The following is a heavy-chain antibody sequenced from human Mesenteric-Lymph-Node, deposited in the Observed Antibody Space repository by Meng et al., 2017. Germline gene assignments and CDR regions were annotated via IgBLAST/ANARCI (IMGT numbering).Heavy chain of an antibody. V-gene: IGHV3-49*03. CDR1: GFTLGDYA. Sequence: GGSLRLSCTASGFTLGDYAMSWFRQAPGKGLEWVGFIRNKAYGGTTEYAASVKGRFSISKDDSIAYLQMNSLKSEDTAMYYCTTLVGYYFDYWGQGALVTVSS. J-gene: IGHJ4*02. D-gene: IGHD1-26*01. CDR2: IRNKAYGGTT. CDR3: TTLVGYYFDY.